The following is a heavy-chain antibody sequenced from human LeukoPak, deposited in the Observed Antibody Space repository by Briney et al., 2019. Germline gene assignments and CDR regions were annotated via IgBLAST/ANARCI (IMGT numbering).Heavy chain of an antibody. J-gene: IGHJ5*02. CDR2: LYSGGTS. CDR1: GFNISDTY. Sequence: GGSLRLSCVASGFNISDTYMSWVRQVPGKGPEWLSVLYSGGTSYYTDLAKGRFAISRDDSKNTLFLHMSSLRAEDTAVYYCARRLSNWAHLWGQGTLVTVSS. CDR3: ARRLSNWAHL. D-gene: IGHD3-16*01. V-gene: IGHV3-53*01.